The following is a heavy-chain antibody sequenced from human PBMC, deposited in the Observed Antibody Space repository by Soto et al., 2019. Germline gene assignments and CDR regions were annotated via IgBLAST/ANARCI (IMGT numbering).Heavy chain of an antibody. D-gene: IGHD3-10*01. CDR1: VEFFSNYG. Sequence: QVQLVQSGAEVKEPGSSVKVSCKASVEFFSNYGISWVRQAPGQGLEWMGGIIPIFGTISYAEKFQGRVTITADESTNTVYMELRSLRSADTALYYCARDVSSDTTGFRGYDLWGQGTQVTVSS. CDR2: IIPIFGTI. CDR3: ARDVSSDTTGFRGYDL. J-gene: IGHJ4*02. V-gene: IGHV1-69*01.